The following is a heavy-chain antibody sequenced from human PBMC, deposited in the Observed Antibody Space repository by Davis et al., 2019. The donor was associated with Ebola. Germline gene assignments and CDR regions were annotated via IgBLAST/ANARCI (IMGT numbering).Heavy chain of an antibody. CDR3: ARHGGGPWGVMEVFDP. J-gene: IGHJ5*02. D-gene: IGHD3-16*01. CDR1: GGSISSYY. CDR2: IYYSGST. Sequence: MPSETSLTCTVSGGSISSYYWSWIRQPPGKGLEWIGSIYYSGSTYYNPSLKSRVTISIDTSRNHFSLRLNSVTAADTAVYYCARHGGGPWGVMEVFDPWGQGTLVTVSS. V-gene: IGHV4-59*04.